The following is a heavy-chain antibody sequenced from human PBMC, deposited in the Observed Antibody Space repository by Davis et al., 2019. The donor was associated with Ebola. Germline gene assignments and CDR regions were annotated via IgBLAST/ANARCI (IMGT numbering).Heavy chain of an antibody. Sequence: MPSETLSLTCTASGCSISTYYWSWIRQPPGKGLEWIGYIYYSRSTKYNPSLKSRVTISVDTSKDQFALKLTSVTAADTAVYYCARDLAQSSSLFFDGMDVWGKGTTVSVSS. J-gene: IGHJ6*04. D-gene: IGHD6-6*01. CDR1: GCSISTYY. CDR2: IYYSRST. V-gene: IGHV4-59*01. CDR3: ARDLAQSSSLFFDGMDV.